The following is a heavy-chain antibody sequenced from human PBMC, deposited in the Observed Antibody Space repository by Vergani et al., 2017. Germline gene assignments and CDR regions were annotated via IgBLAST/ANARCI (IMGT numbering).Heavy chain of an antibody. CDR1: GYTFTSYG. J-gene: IGHJ6*02. Sequence: QIQLVQSGAEVKKPGASVKVSCKASGYTFTSYGISWVRQAPGQGLEWMGCISAYNGNTNYAQKLQGRVTMTTDTTTSTAYMELRSLRSHDTAVYYCARESDNVLGWLGTGRYYYYYGMDVWGQGTTVTVSS. V-gene: IGHV1-18*01. CDR2: ISAYNGNT. CDR3: ARESDNVLGWLGTGRYYYYYGMDV. D-gene: IGHD6-19*01.